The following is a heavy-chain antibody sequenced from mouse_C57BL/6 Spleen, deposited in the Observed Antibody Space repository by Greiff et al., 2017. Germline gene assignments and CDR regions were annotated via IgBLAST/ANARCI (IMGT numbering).Heavy chain of an antibody. V-gene: IGHV1-50*01. CDR3: ARPGQLRLGFAY. Sequence: QVQLQQPGAELVKPGASVKLSCKASGYTFTSYWMQWVKQRPGQGLEWIGEIDPSDSYTNYNQKFKGKATLSVDTSSSTAYMQLSSLTSEDSAVYYCARPGQLRLGFAYCGQGTLGTVSA. D-gene: IGHD3-2*02. CDR1: GYTFTSYW. CDR2: IDPSDSYT. J-gene: IGHJ3*01.